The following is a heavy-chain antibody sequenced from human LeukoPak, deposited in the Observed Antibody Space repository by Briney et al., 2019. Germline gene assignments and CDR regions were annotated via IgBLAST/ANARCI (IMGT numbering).Heavy chain of an antibody. V-gene: IGHV3-30*18. D-gene: IGHD2-15*01. CDR2: ISSDGSKE. J-gene: IGHJ4*02. CDR3: AKDGYCSGGSCYANFFDR. Sequence: GRSLRLSCAASDFSFLHYGMHWVRQAPGKGLEWVAFISSDGSKEYYADSVKGRFTISRDNSKNTLYLHVNSPRAEDTAVFFCAKDGYCSGGSCYANFFDRWGQGTLVTVSS. CDR1: DFSFLHYG.